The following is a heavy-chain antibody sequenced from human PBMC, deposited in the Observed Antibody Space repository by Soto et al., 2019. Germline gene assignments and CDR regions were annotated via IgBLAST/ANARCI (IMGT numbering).Heavy chain of an antibody. D-gene: IGHD2-2*02. CDR3: ATFNDRSEPAAILH. CDR1: GDSVSSGGSY. Sequence: QVQLQESGPGLVKPSQTLSLTCTISGDSVSSGGSYCTWVRPHPGQGLEWIGYIYYSGSTFYNPSRKSRVTIQIDTYKNQFSLKLSSVTASDTAVYYCATFNDRSEPAAILHWGQGTLVTVSA. J-gene: IGHJ4*02. CDR2: IYYSGST. V-gene: IGHV4-31*03.